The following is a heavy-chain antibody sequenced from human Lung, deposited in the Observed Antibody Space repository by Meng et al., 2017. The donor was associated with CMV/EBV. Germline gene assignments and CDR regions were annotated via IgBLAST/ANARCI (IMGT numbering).Heavy chain of an antibody. V-gene: IGHV1-18*01. Sequence: ASXXVSXKASGYTFTSYGISWVRQAPGQGLEWMGWISAYNGNTNYAQKLQGRVTMTTDTSTSTAYMELRSLRSDDTAVYYCARGIVYDLWSGTQGCFDPWGQGXLVTVSS. CDR1: GYTFTSYG. J-gene: IGHJ5*02. CDR3: ARGIVYDLWSGTQGCFDP. CDR2: ISAYNGNT. D-gene: IGHD3-3*01.